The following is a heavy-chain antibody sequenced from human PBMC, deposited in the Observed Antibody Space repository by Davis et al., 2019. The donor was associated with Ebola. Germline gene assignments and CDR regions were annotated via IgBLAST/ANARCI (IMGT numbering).Heavy chain of an antibody. J-gene: IGHJ4*02. V-gene: IGHV3-11*01. CDR1: GFTFSTYA. Sequence: GESLKISCAASGFTFSTYAMGWIRQAPGKGLEWVSYISSSGSTIYYADSVKGRFTISRDNSKNTVHLQMNNLGDDDSAIYYCARGGYSTQGPDYWGQGTLVTVSS. D-gene: IGHD6-13*01. CDR3: ARGGYSTQGPDY. CDR2: ISSSGSTI.